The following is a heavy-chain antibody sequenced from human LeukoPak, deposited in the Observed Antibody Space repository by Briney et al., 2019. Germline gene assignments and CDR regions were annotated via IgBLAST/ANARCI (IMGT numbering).Heavy chain of an antibody. CDR3: AKDLGALVRGFDY. J-gene: IGHJ4*02. V-gene: IGHV3-30*02. CDR1: GFTFSTYG. CDR2: IRYDGSNK. Sequence: PGGSLRLSCAASGFTFSTYGMHWVRQAPGKGLEWVALIRYDGSNKYYTDSVKGRFTISRDNSKNTLYLQMDSLRPEDTAVYFCAKDLGALVRGFDYWGLGNLVTVSS. D-gene: IGHD3-10*01.